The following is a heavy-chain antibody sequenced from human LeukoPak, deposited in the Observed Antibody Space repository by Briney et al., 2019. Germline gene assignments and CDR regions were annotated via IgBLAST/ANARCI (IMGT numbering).Heavy chain of an antibody. CDR1: GYSFTSYW. CDR2: IYPGDSDT. J-gene: IGHJ3*02. V-gene: IGHV5-51*01. Sequence: MHGESWKISCKGSGYSFTSYWIGWVRQMPGKGLEWMGIIYPGDSDTRYSPSFQGQVTISADKSISTAYLQWSSLKASDTAMYYCAAEELGIGGRAFDIWGQPTMVGDSS. CDR3: AAEELGIGGRAFDI. D-gene: IGHD1-26*01.